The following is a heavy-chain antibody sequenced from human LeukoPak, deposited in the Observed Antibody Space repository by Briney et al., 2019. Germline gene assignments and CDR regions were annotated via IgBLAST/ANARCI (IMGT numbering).Heavy chain of an antibody. Sequence: SESLSLTCTVSGGSISSYYWSWIREPPGKGLGRGGYIYYSGSTNYNPSHKSRVTISVDTSKNQFSLKLSSVTAADTAVYYCAGRGAAAGNFDYWGQGTLVTVSS. CDR2: IYYSGST. D-gene: IGHD6-13*01. J-gene: IGHJ4*02. CDR3: AGRGAAAGNFDY. CDR1: GGSISSYY. V-gene: IGHV4-59*01.